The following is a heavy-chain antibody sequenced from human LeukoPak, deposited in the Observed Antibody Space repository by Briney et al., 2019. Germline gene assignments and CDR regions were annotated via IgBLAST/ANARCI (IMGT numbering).Heavy chain of an antibody. CDR2: ISGSGGST. D-gene: IGHD4-17*01. Sequence: PGGSLRLSCAASGFTFSNNAMNWVRQAPGKGLEWVSAISGSGGSTYYADSVKGRFTISRDNSKNTLCLQMNSLRAEDTAVYYCAKTVKDYGDKNFDYWGQGTLVTVSS. CDR3: AKTVKDYGDKNFDY. V-gene: IGHV3-23*01. CDR1: GFTFSNNA. J-gene: IGHJ4*02.